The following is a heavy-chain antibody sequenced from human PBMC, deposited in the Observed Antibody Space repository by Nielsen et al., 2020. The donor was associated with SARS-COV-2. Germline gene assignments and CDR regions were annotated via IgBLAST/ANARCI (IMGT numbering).Heavy chain of an antibody. V-gene: IGHV3-9*01. CDR3: AKDIEQWLLVDGYRRFDP. CDR2: ISWNSGSI. J-gene: IGHJ5*02. Sequence: SLKISCAASGFTFDDYAMHWVRQAPGKGLEWVSGISWNSGSIGYADSVKGRFTISRDNAKNSLYLQMNGLRAEDTALYYCAKDIEQWLLVDGYRRFDPWGQGTLVTVSS. CDR1: GFTFDDYA. D-gene: IGHD6-19*01.